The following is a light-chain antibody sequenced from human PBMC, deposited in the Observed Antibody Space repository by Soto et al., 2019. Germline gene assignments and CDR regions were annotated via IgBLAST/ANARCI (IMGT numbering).Light chain of an antibody. CDR3: LQYQSYWT. CDR2: AAS. Sequence: QMTQSPSSLFASVGDRVTITCRASQSISSHLNWYQQKVGQTPRLLIYAASTLQSEVPPRFSGSGSGTEFTLTISSLQPDDLATYYCLQYQSYWTFGQGTKVEVK. CDR1: QSISSH. J-gene: IGKJ1*01. V-gene: IGKV1-39*01.